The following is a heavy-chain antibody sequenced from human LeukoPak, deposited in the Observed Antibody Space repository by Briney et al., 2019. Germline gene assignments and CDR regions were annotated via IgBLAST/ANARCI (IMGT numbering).Heavy chain of an antibody. D-gene: IGHD6-19*01. CDR2: INSDGSST. V-gene: IGHV3-74*01. Sequence: GGSLRLSCAASGFTFSNYWMHWVRQAPGKGLVWVSRINSDGSSTSYADSVKGRFTISRDNAKNTLYLQMNSLRAEDTAVYYCASRVNSGWSFDYWGQGTLVTVSS. CDR1: GFTFSNYW. J-gene: IGHJ4*02. CDR3: ASRVNSGWSFDY.